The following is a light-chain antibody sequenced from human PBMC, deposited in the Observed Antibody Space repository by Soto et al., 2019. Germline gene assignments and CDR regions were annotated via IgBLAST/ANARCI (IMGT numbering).Light chain of an antibody. V-gene: IGKV3-15*01. CDR3: QQYNNWPRT. J-gene: IGKJ1*01. CDR2: GAY. CDR1: ASVSSY. Sequence: TVVTHSPGTRSFSPGVLSNLSCRERASVSSYLAWYQQKPGQAPRLLIYGAYTRASGVPAKFSGSGSGTEFTLTISSLQSEDFAVYYCQQYNNWPRTFGQGTKVDIK.